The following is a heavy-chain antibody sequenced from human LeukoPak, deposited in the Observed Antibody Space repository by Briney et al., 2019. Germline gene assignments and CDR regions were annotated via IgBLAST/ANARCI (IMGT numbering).Heavy chain of an antibody. Sequence: NPSETLSLTCAVYGGSFSGYYWSWIRQPPGKGLEWIGEINHSGSTNYNPSLKSRVTISVDTSKNQFSLKLSSVTAADTAVYYCARVGSGWYYFAYWGQGTLVTVSS. J-gene: IGHJ4*02. CDR1: GGSFSGYY. CDR2: INHSGST. V-gene: IGHV4-34*01. D-gene: IGHD6-19*01. CDR3: ARVGSGWYYFAY.